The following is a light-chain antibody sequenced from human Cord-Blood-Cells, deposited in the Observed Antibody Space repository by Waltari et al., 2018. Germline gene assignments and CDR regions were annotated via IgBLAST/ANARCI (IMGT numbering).Light chain of an antibody. V-gene: IGKV1-5*03. CDR3: QQYNSYPWT. J-gene: IGKJ1*01. CDR1: QSISSW. Sequence: DIQMTQSPSTLSASVGDRVTITCRASQSISSWLAWYQQKPGKAPKLLIYKASSLESGVPSRFSGSGSLTEFTLTIGSLQADDFATYYCQQYNSYPWTFGQGTKVESK. CDR2: KAS.